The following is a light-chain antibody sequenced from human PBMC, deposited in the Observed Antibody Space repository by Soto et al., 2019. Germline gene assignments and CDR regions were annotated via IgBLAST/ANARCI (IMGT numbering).Light chain of an antibody. CDR1: SSDVGGYNY. V-gene: IGLV2-14*01. Sequence: QSALTQPASVSGSPGQSITISCTGTSSDVGGYNYVSWFQQHPGKAPKLMIYVVSNRPSGISHRFSGSKSANTASLTISGLQAEDESDYYCSSYTTSSPWGFGGGAKLPVL. CDR3: SSYTTSSPWG. CDR2: VVS. J-gene: IGLJ3*02.